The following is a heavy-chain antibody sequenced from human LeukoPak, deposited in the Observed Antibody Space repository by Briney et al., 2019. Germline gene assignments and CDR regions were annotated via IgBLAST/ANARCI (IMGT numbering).Heavy chain of an antibody. CDR1: GGSISSSSYN. J-gene: IGHJ4*02. CDR3: ARGRWISGSYYNFDY. CDR2: INYSGTT. Sequence: PSETLSLTCTVSGGSISSSSYNWAWIRQPPGKGLEWIATINYSGTTHYNPSLKSRVTISADTSNNQFSLKLNSVTAADTAVYYCARGRWISGSYYNFDYWGQGTLVTVSS. V-gene: IGHV4-39*07. D-gene: IGHD1-26*01.